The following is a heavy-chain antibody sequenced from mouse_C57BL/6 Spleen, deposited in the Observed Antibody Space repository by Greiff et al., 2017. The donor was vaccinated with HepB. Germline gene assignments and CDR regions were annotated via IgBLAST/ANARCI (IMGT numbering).Heavy chain of an antibody. V-gene: IGHV1-53*01. Sequence: QVQLQQPGTELVKPGATVKLSYKASGYTFTSYWMHWVKQRPGQGLEWIGNINPSNGGTNYNEKFKSKATLTVDKSSSTAYMQLSSLTSEDSAVYDCARETIVRRYAMDYWGQGTSVTVSS. CDR2: INPSNGGT. D-gene: IGHD2-5*01. CDR1: GYTFTSYW. J-gene: IGHJ4*01. CDR3: ARETIVRRYAMDY.